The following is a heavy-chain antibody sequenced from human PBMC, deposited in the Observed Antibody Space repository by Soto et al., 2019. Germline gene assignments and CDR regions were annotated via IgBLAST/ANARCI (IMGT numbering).Heavy chain of an antibody. J-gene: IGHJ4*02. D-gene: IGHD6-13*01. CDR3: AKGLSNGRWYAAD. V-gene: IGHV3-23*01. Sequence: EVHLLESGGGLVQPGESLRLSCAGSGFTFSSCVMTWVRQAPGKGLEWVSCISDSGAGTHYADSVKGRFTISRDNSKNTMYLQMNNLRAKDTGVYYCAKGLSNGRWYAADWGQGTLVTVSS. CDR2: ISDSGAGT. CDR1: GFTFSSCV.